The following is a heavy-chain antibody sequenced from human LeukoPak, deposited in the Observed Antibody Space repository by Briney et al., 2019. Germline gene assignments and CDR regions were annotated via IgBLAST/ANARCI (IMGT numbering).Heavy chain of an antibody. CDR3: TKWSTSGSYYTE. Sequence: GGSLRLSCAGSGFTFRNYWMGWVRQPPGKGLEWVANIRQDGGDNHYVDSVKGRFTISRGNARNSLSLQMNSLRAEDTAVYYCTKWSTSGSYYTEWGQGTLVIVSS. J-gene: IGHJ4*02. CDR2: IRQDGGDN. V-gene: IGHV3-7*01. CDR1: GFTFRNYW. D-gene: IGHD3-10*01.